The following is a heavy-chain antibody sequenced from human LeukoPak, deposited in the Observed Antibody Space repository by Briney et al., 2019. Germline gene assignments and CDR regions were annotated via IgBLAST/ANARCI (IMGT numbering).Heavy chain of an antibody. Sequence: GRSLRLSCAASGFTFNNYWMTWVRQAPGKGLEWVANIKKDGSEKYYVDSVKGRFTISRDNAKNLAFLQMNSLRAEDTAVYYCASLYGIDVWSQGSTVTVSS. V-gene: IGHV3-7*01. CDR3: ASLYGIDV. J-gene: IGHJ6*02. CDR2: IKKDGSEK. CDR1: GFTFNNYW.